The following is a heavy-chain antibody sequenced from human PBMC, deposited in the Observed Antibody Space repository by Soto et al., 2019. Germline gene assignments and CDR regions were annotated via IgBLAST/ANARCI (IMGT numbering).Heavy chain of an antibody. CDR3: ARDPWAADY. CDR1: GFTVSTKY. J-gene: IGHJ4*02. CDR2: IYSGGST. D-gene: IGHD3-16*01. V-gene: IGHV3-66*01. Sequence: GGSLRLSCAAPGFTVSTKYMSWVRQAPGKGLEWVSVIYSGGSTFYADSVRGRFTISRDNSKNTVNLQMNSLRAEDTAVYYCARDPWAADYWGQGTLVTVSS.